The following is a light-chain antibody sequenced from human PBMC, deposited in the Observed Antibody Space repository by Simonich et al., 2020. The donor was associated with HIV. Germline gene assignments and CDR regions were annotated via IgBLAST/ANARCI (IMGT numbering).Light chain of an antibody. V-gene: IGLV2-23*02. J-gene: IGLJ3*02. CDR3: CSYAGSTTLV. CDR1: SSDVGGYNY. Sequence: QSALTQPASVSGSPGQSITISCTGTSSDVGGYNYVSWYQQPPGKAPKLMIYDVSKRPSGVSNLFSGSKSGNTASLTIAGLQAEDEADYYCCSYAGSTTLVFGGGTKLTVL. CDR2: DVS.